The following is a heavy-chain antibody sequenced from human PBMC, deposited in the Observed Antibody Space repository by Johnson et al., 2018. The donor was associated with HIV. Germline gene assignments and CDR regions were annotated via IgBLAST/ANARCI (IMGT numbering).Heavy chain of an antibody. CDR2: ISYDGSNK. CDR1: GFTFSSYA. J-gene: IGHJ3*02. D-gene: IGHD6-13*01. CDR3: AREPSSSYAFDI. V-gene: IGHV3-30-3*01. Sequence: VQLVESGGGVVQPGRSLRLSCAASGFTFSSYAMHWVRQAPGKGLEWVAVISYDGSNKYYADSVKGRFTISRDNAKNSLYLQMNSLRAEDTALYYCAREPSSSYAFDIWGQGTMVTVSS.